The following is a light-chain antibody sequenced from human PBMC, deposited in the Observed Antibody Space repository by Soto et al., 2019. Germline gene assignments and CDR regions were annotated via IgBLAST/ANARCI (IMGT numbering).Light chain of an antibody. Sequence: IQLTQSPSSLSASVGDRVTITCRACQGISSYLAWYQQKPGKAPKLLIYAASTLQSGVPPRFSGSGSGTEFTLTISSLQPDDFATYYCQHYNSYSEAFGQGTKVDIK. J-gene: IGKJ1*01. V-gene: IGKV1-9*01. CDR1: QGISSY. CDR3: QHYNSYSEA. CDR2: AAS.